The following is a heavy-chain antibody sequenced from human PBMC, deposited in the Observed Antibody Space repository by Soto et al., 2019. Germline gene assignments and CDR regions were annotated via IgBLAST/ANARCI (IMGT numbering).Heavy chain of an antibody. J-gene: IGHJ6*02. CDR3: ARGHRSSWYQGPNYYYYGMDV. V-gene: IGHV1-18*01. CDR1: GYTFTSYG. CDR2: ISAYNGNT. Sequence: ASVKVSCKASGYTFTSYGISWVRQAPGQGLEWMGWISAYNGNTNYAQKLQGRVTMTTDTSTSTAYMELRSLRSDDTAVYYCARGHRSSWYQGPNYYYYGMDVWGQGTTVTVSS. D-gene: IGHD6-13*01.